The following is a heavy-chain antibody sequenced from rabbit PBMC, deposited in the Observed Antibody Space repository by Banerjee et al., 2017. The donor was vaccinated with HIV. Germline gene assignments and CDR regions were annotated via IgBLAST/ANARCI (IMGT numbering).Heavy chain of an antibody. J-gene: IGHJ4*01. V-gene: IGHV1S40*01. Sequence: QSLEESGGDLVKPGASLTLTCTASGFSFSSGYDMCWVRQAPGKGLEWIGCIYTGSSSNTYYASWVNGRFTISKTSSTTVTLQMTSLTAADTATYFCARAVSGYTFNLWGPGTLVTVS. CDR3: ARAVSGYTFNL. D-gene: IGHD1-1*01. CDR2: IYTGSSSNT. CDR1: GFSFSSGYD.